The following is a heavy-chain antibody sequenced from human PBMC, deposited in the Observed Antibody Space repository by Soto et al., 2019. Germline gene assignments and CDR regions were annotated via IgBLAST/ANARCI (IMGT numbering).Heavy chain of an antibody. J-gene: IGHJ6*02. V-gene: IGHV1-2*04. D-gene: IGHD3-10*01. CDR3: ARRGDTMVRGADWGMDV. Sequence: QVQLVQSGAEVKKPGASVKVSCKASGYTFTGYYMHWVRQAPGQGLEWMGWINPNSGGTNYAQKFQGWVTMTRDTSISTAYMELSRLRSDATAVYYCARRGDTMVRGADWGMDVWGQGTTVTVSS. CDR1: GYTFTGYY. CDR2: INPNSGGT.